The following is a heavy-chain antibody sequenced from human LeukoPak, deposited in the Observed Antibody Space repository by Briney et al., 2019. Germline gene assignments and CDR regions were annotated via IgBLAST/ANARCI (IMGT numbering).Heavy chain of an antibody. V-gene: IGHV1-46*01. CDR2: INPSGGST. Sequence: ASVKVSCKASGYTFTSYYMHWVRQAPGQGLEWMGIINPSGGSTSYAQKFQGRVTMTEDTSTDTAYMELSSLRSEDTAVYYCATDRVIAARSDAFDIWGQGTMVTVSS. D-gene: IGHD6-13*01. J-gene: IGHJ3*02. CDR1: GYTFTSYY. CDR3: ATDRVIAARSDAFDI.